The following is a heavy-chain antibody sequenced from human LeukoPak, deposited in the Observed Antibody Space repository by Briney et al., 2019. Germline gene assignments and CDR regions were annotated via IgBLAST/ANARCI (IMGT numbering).Heavy chain of an antibody. D-gene: IGHD3-10*01. V-gene: IGHV3-66*01. J-gene: IGHJ6*03. CDR2: IYSGGFT. CDR1: GFTISNNY. Sequence: PGGSLRLSCAASGFTISNNYIRWLRQAPGKGLEWVSHIYSGGFTQFAGSVRGRFTMSRDSSKNTLYLQMNSLRAEDTAVYYCARGRPFGGAGFGELLVYYYYMDVWGKGTTVTVSS. CDR3: ARGRPFGGAGFGELLVYYYYMDV.